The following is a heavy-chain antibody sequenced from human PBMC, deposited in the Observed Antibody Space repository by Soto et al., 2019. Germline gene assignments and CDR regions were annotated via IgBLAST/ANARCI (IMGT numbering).Heavy chain of an antibody. CDR2: INPNSGGT. CDR3: ARNLNSSWTGDFDY. V-gene: IGHV1-2*04. CDR1: GYTFTGYH. J-gene: IGHJ4*02. Sequence: QVQLVQSGAEVKKPGASVKVSCKASGYTFTGYHLHWVRQAPGQGLEWMGWINPNSGGTNYAQKFQGWSTMTRDASISTAYMELSRLRSDDTAVYYCARNLNSSWTGDFDYWGQGTLVTVSS. D-gene: IGHD6-13*01.